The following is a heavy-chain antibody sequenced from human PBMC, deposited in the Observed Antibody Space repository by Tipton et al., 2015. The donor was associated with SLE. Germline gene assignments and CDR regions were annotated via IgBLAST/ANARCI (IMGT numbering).Heavy chain of an antibody. D-gene: IGHD6-19*01. V-gene: IGHV4-39*07. J-gene: IGHJ5*02. CDR1: GGSISSSSYY. Sequence: LRLSCTVSGGSISSSSYYWGWIRQPPGKGLEWIGSIYYSGSTYYNPSLKSRVTISVDTSKNQFSLKLSSVTAADTAVYYCARDDIAVAGNWFDPWGQGTLVTVSS. CDR2: IYYSGST. CDR3: ARDDIAVAGNWFDP.